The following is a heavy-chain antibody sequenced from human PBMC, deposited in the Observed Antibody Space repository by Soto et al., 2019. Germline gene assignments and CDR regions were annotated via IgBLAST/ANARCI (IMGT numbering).Heavy chain of an antibody. D-gene: IGHD1-1*01. CDR3: AREGRMGTFDY. Sequence: SETLSLTCAVSGGSVSGGSYFWSWVRQPPGKGLEWIGYFYYSGSTKYNPSLKSRVTILEDTSKNQFSLKLNSVTAADTAVYYCAREGRMGTFDYWGQGALVTVSS. V-gene: IGHV4-61*01. CDR1: GGSVSGGSYF. J-gene: IGHJ4*02. CDR2: FYYSGST.